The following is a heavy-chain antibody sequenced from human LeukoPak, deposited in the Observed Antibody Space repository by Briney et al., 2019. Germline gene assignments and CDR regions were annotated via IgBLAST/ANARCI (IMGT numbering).Heavy chain of an antibody. Sequence: GASVKVSCKASGGTLSSYAISWVRQAPGQGLEWMRGIIPIFGTTNYAQKFQDRVTITADKSTSTAYMELSSLRSEDTAVYYCARVVGLTGYSSSWYSGYYYYMDVWGKGTTVTVSS. CDR1: GGTLSSYA. CDR2: IIPIFGTT. V-gene: IGHV1-69*06. D-gene: IGHD6-13*01. J-gene: IGHJ6*03. CDR3: ARVVGLTGYSSSWYSGYYYYMDV.